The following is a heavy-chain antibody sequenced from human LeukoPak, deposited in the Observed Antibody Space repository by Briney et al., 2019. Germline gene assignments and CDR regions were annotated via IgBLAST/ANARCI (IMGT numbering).Heavy chain of an antibody. J-gene: IGHJ3*02. CDR3: ARDLRDYYDSSGYYYDAFDI. CDR1: GGSISSSSYY. D-gene: IGHD3-22*01. V-gene: IGHV4-61*01. CDR2: IYYSGST. Sequence: PSETLSLTCTVSGGSISSSSYYWSWIRQPPGKGLEWIGYIYYSGSTNYNPSLKSRVTISVDTSKNQFSLKLSSVTAADTAVYYCARDLRDYYDSSGYYYDAFDIWGQGTMVTVSS.